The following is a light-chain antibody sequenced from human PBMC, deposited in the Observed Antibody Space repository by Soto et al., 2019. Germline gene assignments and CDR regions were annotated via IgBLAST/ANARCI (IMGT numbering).Light chain of an antibody. CDR3: KDRDQRPGIG. J-gene: IGKJ5*01. CDR2: GAS. V-gene: IGKV3-11*01. Sequence: IAVRHSAVGLSLCPGGGSTLSCRATQSFSSYFAWDQQKPGQAPRPLXXGASNSATCIPHRLSGSGSGTDITLTISRLMPGYWAVCYCKDRDQRPGIGFGQGTRLE. CDR1: QSFSSY.